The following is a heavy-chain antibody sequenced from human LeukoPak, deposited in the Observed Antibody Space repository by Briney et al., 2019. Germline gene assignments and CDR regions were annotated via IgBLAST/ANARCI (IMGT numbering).Heavy chain of an antibody. Sequence: SETLSLTCTVSGGSISSSYYYWGWLRQPRGKGLEWIGYIYYSGSTNDNPSLKSRVTISVDTSKNQFSLKLSSVTAADTAVYYCARDYYDSSGYYYGMDVWGQGTTVTVSS. D-gene: IGHD3-22*01. CDR1: GGSISSSYYY. CDR2: IYYSGST. CDR3: ARDYYDSSGYYYGMDV. J-gene: IGHJ6*02. V-gene: IGHV4-61*01.